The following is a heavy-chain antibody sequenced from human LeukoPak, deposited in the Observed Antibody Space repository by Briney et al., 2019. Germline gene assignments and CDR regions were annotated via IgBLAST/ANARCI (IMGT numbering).Heavy chain of an antibody. J-gene: IGHJ4*02. CDR1: GFTFSSYS. CDR2: ISSSSSYI. CDR3: ARPYSSGYYYPAY. Sequence: PGGSLRLSCAASGFTFSSYSMNWVRQAPGKGLEWVSSISSSSSYIYYADSVKDRFTISRDNAKNSLYLQMNSLRDEDTAVYYCARPYSSGYYYPAYWGQGTLVTVSS. V-gene: IGHV3-21*01. D-gene: IGHD3-22*01.